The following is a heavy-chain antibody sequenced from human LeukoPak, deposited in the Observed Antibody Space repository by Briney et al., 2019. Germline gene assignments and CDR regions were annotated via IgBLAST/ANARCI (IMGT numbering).Heavy chain of an antibody. Sequence: GGSLRLSCVASGLTFSSYAMHWVRQAPGMALEWVATISSDGGNRYYSDSVKGRFTISRDNSKNTLYLQMNSLRPEDTAVFHCARGRAVTGSTVIDYWGQGTLVTVSS. CDR2: ISSDGGNR. V-gene: IGHV3-30-3*01. D-gene: IGHD6-19*01. CDR3: ARGRAVTGSTVIDY. CDR1: GLTFSSYA. J-gene: IGHJ4*02.